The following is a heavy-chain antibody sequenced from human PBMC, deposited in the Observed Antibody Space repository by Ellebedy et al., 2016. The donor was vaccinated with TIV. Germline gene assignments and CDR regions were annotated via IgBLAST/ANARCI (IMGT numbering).Heavy chain of an antibody. V-gene: IGHV3-7*02. D-gene: IGHD3-3*01. J-gene: IGHJ5*02. CDR2: IKYDGSET. Sequence: PGGSLRLSCVASGFTFSSYWMSWVRQAPGKGLEWVANIKYDGSETYYVGSVKGRFTISRDNAKKSLYLQMDSLRAEDTAVYYCARWYDDSWTGYYTWGQGTLVTVSS. CDR1: GFTFSSYW. CDR3: ARWYDDSWTGYYT.